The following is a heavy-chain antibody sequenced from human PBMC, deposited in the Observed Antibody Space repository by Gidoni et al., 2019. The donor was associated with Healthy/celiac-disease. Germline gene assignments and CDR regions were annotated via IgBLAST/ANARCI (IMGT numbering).Heavy chain of an antibody. CDR1: GFTFSSYA. CDR2: ISGSGGST. Sequence: EVQLLASGGGLVQPGGSLRLSCAASGFTFSSYAMSWVRQAPGKGLEWVSAISGSGGSTYYADSVKGRFTISRDNSKNTLYLQMNSLRAEDTAVYYCAKRSRGYCSGGSCYPVDYWGQGTLVTVSS. CDR3: AKRSRGYCSGGSCYPVDY. D-gene: IGHD2-15*01. J-gene: IGHJ4*02. V-gene: IGHV3-23*01.